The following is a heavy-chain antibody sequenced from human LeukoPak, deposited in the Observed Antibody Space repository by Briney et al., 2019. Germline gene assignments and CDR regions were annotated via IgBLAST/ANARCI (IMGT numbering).Heavy chain of an antibody. CDR1: GGSISSDDYY. V-gene: IGHV4-30-4*01. J-gene: IGHJ3*02. Sequence: PSETLSLTCTVSGGSISSDDYYWSWIRQPPGKGLEWIGYIYSSGSTTYNPSLKSRIFISADTSKNQFSLELNSMTAADTAVYFCARVPGSGEAGDAFDIWGRGTMVTVSS. CDR2: IYSSGST. D-gene: IGHD3-10*01. CDR3: ARVPGSGEAGDAFDI.